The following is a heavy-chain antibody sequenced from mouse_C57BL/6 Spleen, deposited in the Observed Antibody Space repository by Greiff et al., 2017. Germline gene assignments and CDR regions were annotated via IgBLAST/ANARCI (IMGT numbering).Heavy chain of an antibody. Sequence: QVHVQQSGPELVKPGASVKISCKASGYSFTSYYIHWVKQRPGQGLEWIGWIYPGSGNTKYNEKFKGKATLTVDTSSCTAYRPLCSLTNEDSAVYSGACSWDSDDAWFAYWGQGTLVTVSA. V-gene: IGHV1-66*01. CDR1: GYSFTSYY. J-gene: IGHJ3*01. CDR3: ACSWDSDDAWFAY. CDR2: IYPGSGNT. D-gene: IGHD2-12*01.